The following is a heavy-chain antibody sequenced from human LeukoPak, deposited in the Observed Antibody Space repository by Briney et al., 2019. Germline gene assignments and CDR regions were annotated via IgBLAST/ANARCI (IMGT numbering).Heavy chain of an antibody. D-gene: IGHD2-15*01. V-gene: IGHV3-73*01. J-gene: IGHJ4*02. CDR2: IRSKTNSYAT. CDR3: SANYCSGTNCYYY. Sequence: TGGSLRLSCATSGFSFSSHDMNWVRQAPGKGLEWVGRIRSKTNSYATAYAASVKGRFTISRDDSKNTAYVQMNSLKTEDAAVYYCSANYCSGTNCYYYWGQGTLVTVSS. CDR1: GFSFSSHD.